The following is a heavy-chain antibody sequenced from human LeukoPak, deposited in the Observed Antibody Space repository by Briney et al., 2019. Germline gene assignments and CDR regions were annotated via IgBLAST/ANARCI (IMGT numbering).Heavy chain of an antibody. CDR1: GFTFTDYY. CDR3: VRDVTRGGF. V-gene: IGHV1-2*02. J-gene: IGHJ4*02. Sequence: ASVKVSCKASGFTFTDYYMHWARQAPGQGLEWMGWINSNTGATNYAQNFQGRVTMTRDTSISTAYMDLSRLTSDDTAMCYCVRDVTRGGFWGQGTLVTVSS. D-gene: IGHD3-16*01. CDR2: INSNTGAT.